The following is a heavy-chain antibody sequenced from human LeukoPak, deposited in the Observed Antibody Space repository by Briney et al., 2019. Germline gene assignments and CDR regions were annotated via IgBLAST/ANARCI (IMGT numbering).Heavy chain of an antibody. D-gene: IGHD3-22*01. V-gene: IGHV4-31*03. CDR1: GGSISSGGYY. CDR2: IYYSGST. J-gene: IGHJ4*02. CDR3: ARGGELEEDSSGSSFDY. Sequence: ASQTLSLTCTVSGGSISSGGYYWSWIRQHPGKGLEWIGYIYYSGSTNYNPSLKSRVTISVDTSKNQFSLKLSSVTAADTAVYYCARGGELEEDSSGSSFDYWGQGTLVTVSS.